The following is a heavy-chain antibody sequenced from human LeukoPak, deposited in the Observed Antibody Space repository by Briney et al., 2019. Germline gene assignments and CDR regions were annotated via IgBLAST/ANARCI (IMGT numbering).Heavy chain of an antibody. Sequence: GGSLRLSCEASGFSFSSYGMHWVRQAPGKGLEWVAVISYDGSNKNYADSVKGRFTISRDTSKNTLYLQMNSLRAEDTAMYYCAKDRCTNGICYLDNWGQGTLVTVSS. J-gene: IGHJ4*02. CDR2: ISYDGSNK. CDR1: GFSFSSYG. V-gene: IGHV3-30*18. CDR3: AKDRCTNGICYLDN. D-gene: IGHD2-8*01.